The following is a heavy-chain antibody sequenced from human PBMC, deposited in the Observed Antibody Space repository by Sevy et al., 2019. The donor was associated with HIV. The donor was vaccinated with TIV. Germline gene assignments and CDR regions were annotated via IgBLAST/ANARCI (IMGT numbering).Heavy chain of an antibody. V-gene: IGHV3-23*01. CDR3: AKGSVDFSSGYYRFDY. CDR1: GFIFSSYA. J-gene: IGHJ4*02. D-gene: IGHD3-3*01. Sequence: GGSLRLSCAASGFIFSSYAMSWVRQAPGKGLECVSAISGSGGSTDYADSVKGRFTISRDTSKNTLYLQMNSLRAEDAAIYYCAKGSVDFSSGYYRFDYWGQGTLVTVSS. CDR2: ISGSGGST.